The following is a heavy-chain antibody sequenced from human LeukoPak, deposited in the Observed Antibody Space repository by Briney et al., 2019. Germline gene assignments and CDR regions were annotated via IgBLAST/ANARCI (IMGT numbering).Heavy chain of an antibody. V-gene: IGHV1-46*01. CDR3: ARDRKQWLRLRPSYFDY. D-gene: IGHD5-12*01. Sequence: ASVKVSCKASGYTFTSYYMHWVRQAPGQGPEWMGIINPSGGSTSYAQKFQGRVTMTRDTSTSTVYMELSSLRSEDTAVYYCARDRKQWLRLRPSYFDYWGQGTLVTVSS. J-gene: IGHJ4*02. CDR1: GYTFTSYY. CDR2: INPSGGST.